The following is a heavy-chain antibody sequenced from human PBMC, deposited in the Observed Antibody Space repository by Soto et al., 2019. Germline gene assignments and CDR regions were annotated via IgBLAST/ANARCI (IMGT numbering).Heavy chain of an antibody. CDR1: GFTFSSYW. CDR2: IKQDGSEK. V-gene: IGHV3-7*01. Sequence: GGSLRLSCAASGFTFSSYWMSWVRQPPGNGLEWVAKIKQDGSEKYYVDSVKGRFTISRNNAKNSLYLQMNRLRAEDTAVYSGARQTLSSKSGYYFDYWGQGTLVTVSS. D-gene: IGHD6-13*01. J-gene: IGHJ4*02. CDR3: ARQTLSSKSGYYFDY.